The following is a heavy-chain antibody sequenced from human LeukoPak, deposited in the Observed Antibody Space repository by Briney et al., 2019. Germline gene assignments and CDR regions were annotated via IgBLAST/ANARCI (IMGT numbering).Heavy chain of an antibody. V-gene: IGHV4-4*02. CDR1: GGSISSSNW. CDR2: IYHSGST. J-gene: IGHJ4*02. CDR3: ARVAGWSKTFGGVIVIKGPFDY. D-gene: IGHD3-16*02. Sequence: SETLSLTCAVSGGSISSSNWWSWVRQPPGKGLEWIGEIYHSGSTNYNPSLKSRVTISVDKSKNQFSLKLSSVTAADTAVYYCARVAGWSKTFGGVIVIKGPFDYWGQGTLVTVSS.